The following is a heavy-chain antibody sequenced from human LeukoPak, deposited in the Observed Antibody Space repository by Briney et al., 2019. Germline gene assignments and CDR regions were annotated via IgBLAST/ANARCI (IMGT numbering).Heavy chain of an antibody. CDR1: GFTFSSYG. CDR3: AKAEGATYFDY. D-gene: IGHD1-26*01. Sequence: PGGSPRLSCAASGFTFSSYGMSWVRQAPGKGLEWVPAISGSGGSTYYADSVKGRFTISRDNSKNTLYLQMNSLRAEDTAVYYCAKAEGATYFDYWGQGTLVTVSS. CDR2: ISGSGGST. J-gene: IGHJ4*02. V-gene: IGHV3-23*01.